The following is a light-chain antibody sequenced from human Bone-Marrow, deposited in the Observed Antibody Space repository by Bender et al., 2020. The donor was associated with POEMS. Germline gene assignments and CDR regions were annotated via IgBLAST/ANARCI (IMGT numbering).Light chain of an antibody. CDR1: SINVGTYKL. CDR3: CSNAGSSG. J-gene: IGLJ1*01. V-gene: IGLV2-23*01. CDR2: EDT. Sequence: QSSLTQPASVSGSPGQSITISCTRTSINVGTYKLVSWYQHHPGKAPKLIIYEDTKRPSGVSNRFSGSKSGSTASLTISGLQTEDEADYYCCSNAGSSGFRIGTKVTVL.